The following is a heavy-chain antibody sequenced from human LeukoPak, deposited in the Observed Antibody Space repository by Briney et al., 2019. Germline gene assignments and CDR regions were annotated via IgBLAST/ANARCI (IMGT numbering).Heavy chain of an antibody. D-gene: IGHD3-10*01. Sequence: ASVKVSCKASGYTFTDYYMHWVRQAPGQGLEWMGWMNSKNGDVNYVQKFQDRVTMTRDTSISTAYLELSNLRSEDTAVYYCARVRWFGEGNYMDVWGTGTAVTVSS. CDR3: ARVRWFGEGNYMDV. CDR1: GYTFTDYY. V-gene: IGHV1-2*02. J-gene: IGHJ6*03. CDR2: MNSKNGDV.